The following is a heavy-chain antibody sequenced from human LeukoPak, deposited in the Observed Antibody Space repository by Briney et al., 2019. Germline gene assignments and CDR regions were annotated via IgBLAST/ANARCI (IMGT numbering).Heavy chain of an antibody. CDR2: INPSGGNT. CDR3: ARGGPAKYYFDSSGYHY. V-gene: IGHV1-46*01. J-gene: IGHJ4*02. Sequence: GASVKVSCKASGYTFTGYYMHWVRQAPGQGLEWMGIINPSGGNTNYAQKFQGRVTMTRDTSTSTVYMELSSLRSEDTAVYYCARGGPAKYYFDSSGYHYWGQGTLVTVSS. CDR1: GYTFTGYY. D-gene: IGHD3-22*01.